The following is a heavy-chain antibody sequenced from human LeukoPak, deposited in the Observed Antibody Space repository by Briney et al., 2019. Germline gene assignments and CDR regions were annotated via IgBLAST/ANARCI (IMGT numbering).Heavy chain of an antibody. Sequence: QPGRSLILSCAASGFTFSGYAMHWVRQAPGKGLEWVAVISYDGSNEYYADSVKGRFTISRDNSKNTLYLQMNSLSVEDTAVYYCARVGYYASGPFSYFDYWGQGTLVTVSS. V-gene: IGHV3-30-3*01. CDR2: ISYDGSNE. J-gene: IGHJ4*02. CDR1: GFTFSGYA. CDR3: ARVGYYASGPFSYFDY. D-gene: IGHD3-10*01.